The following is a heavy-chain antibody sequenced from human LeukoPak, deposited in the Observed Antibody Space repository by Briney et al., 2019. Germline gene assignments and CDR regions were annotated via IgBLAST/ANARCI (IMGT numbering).Heavy chain of an antibody. CDR3: ARAYGSGTWDDALDI. V-gene: IGHV3-48*03. D-gene: IGHD3-10*01. CDR2: ISTSVNTM. CDR1: GFTFSNYE. J-gene: IGHJ3*02. Sequence: GGSLRLSCAASGFTFSNYEMIWVRQAPGKGLEWLSYISTSVNTMYYADSVKGRFTVSRDNAKNSMYLQMSSLRAEDTAVYYCARAYGSGTWDDALDIWGQGTMVTVSS.